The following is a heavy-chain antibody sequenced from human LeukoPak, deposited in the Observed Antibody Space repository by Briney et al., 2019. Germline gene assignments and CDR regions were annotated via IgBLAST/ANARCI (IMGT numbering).Heavy chain of an antibody. V-gene: IGHV3-23*01. D-gene: IGHD3-22*01. Sequence: GGSLRLSCAASGFTFSSYAMSWVRQAPGQGLEWVSAISGSGGNTYYADSVKGRFTISRDNSKNTLFLQMNSLRAEDTAVYYCAKDRSTMIVVVMTWGQGTLVTVSS. CDR2: ISGSGGNT. J-gene: IGHJ5*02. CDR3: AKDRSTMIVVVMT. CDR1: GFTFSSYA.